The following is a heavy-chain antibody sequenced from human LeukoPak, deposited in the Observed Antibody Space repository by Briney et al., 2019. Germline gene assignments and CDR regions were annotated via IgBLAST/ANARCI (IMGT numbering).Heavy chain of an antibody. CDR2: ISYDGSNK. CDR3: ARDLVRNPPPDYFDY. Sequence: GRSLRLSCAASGFTFSIYPMHWVSQDPGKGMEWVAVISYDGSNKYYADSVKGRFTISRDNSKNTLYLQMYSLRAEDTAVYYCARDLVRNPPPDYFDYWGQGTLVTVAS. V-gene: IGHV3-30*04. CDR1: GFTFSIYP. D-gene: IGHD1-14*01. J-gene: IGHJ4*02.